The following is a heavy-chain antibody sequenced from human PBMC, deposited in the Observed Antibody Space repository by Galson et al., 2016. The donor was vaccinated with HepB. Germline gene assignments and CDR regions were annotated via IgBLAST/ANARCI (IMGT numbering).Heavy chain of an antibody. CDR2: IKEDGTEK. CDR1: GFFFSNFV. CDR3: AREGLADGSYFDY. J-gene: IGHJ4*02. Sequence: SLRLSCAASGFFFSNFVMTWVRQAPGKGLAWVANIKEDGTEKCYADSVKGRFTISRDNARNSLYLQMNSLRAEDTGIYYCAREGLADGSYFDYWGRGTLVTVS. D-gene: IGHD5-24*01. V-gene: IGHV3-7*01.